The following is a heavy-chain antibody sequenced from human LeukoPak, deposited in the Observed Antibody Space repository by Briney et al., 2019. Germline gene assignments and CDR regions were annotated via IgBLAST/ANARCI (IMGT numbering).Heavy chain of an antibody. D-gene: IGHD7-27*01. V-gene: IGHV3-53*01. CDR3: ATRPGMGINYFDL. CDR1: GFTVSISY. J-gene: IGHJ2*01. CDR2: IYRDGST. Sequence: PGGSLRLSCAASGFTVSISYMSWVRHAPGRGLECVSDIYRDGSTYYADSVKGRFTISRDNSRNTVYLQMNSLSAEDTAVYYCATRPGMGINYFDLWGRGTLVTVSS.